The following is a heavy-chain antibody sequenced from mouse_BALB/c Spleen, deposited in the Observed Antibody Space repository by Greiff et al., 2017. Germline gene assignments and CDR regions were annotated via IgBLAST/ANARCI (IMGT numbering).Heavy chain of an antibody. CDR1: GFSLSTYGIG. CDR2: IWWNDNK. J-gene: IGHJ4*01. D-gene: IGHD2-1*01. V-gene: IGHV8-11*01. Sequence: QVTLKESGPGILQPSQTLSLTCSFSGFSLSTYGIGVGWIRQPSGKGLEWLAHIWWNDNKYYNTALKSRLTISKDTSNNQVFLKIASVDTADTATYYCARMGGNYYAMDYWGQGTSVTVSS. CDR3: ARMGGNYYAMDY.